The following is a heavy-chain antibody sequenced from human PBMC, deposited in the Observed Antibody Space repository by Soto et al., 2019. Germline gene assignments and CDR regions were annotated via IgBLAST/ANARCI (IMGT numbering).Heavy chain of an antibody. CDR1: GGSISSYY. CDR3: ARSATYYDYVWGSYRTQPPDY. D-gene: IGHD3-16*02. Sequence: SETLSLTCTVSGGSISSYYWSWIRQPAGKGLEWIGRIYTSGSTNYNPSLKSRVTMSVDTSKNQFSLQLSSVTAADTAVYYCARSATYYDYVWGSYRTQPPDYWGQGTLVTVSS. J-gene: IGHJ4*02. V-gene: IGHV4-4*07. CDR2: IYTSGST.